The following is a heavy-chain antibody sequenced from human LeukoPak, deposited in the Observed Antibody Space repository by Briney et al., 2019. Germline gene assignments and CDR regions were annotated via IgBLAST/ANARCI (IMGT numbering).Heavy chain of an antibody. CDR3: AKDGDYDFWSGPIDAFDI. Sequence: GGSLRLSCAASGFTFSSYAMSWVRQAPGKGLEWVSAISGSGGSTYYADSVKGRFTISRNNSKNTLYLQMNSLRAEDTAVYYCAKDGDYDFWSGPIDAFDIWGQGTMVTVSS. V-gene: IGHV3-23*01. D-gene: IGHD3-3*01. CDR2: ISGSGGST. J-gene: IGHJ3*02. CDR1: GFTFSSYA.